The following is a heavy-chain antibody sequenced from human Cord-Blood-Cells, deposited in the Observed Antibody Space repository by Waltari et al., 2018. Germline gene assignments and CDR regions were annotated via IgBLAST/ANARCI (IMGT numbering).Heavy chain of an antibody. CDR3: ARLSTELGIQGYFDY. Sequence: QVQLVQSGAEVKKPGSSVKVSCKASGGTFSSYATRWVRQAPGQGLEWMGGIIPIFGTANYAQKFQGRVTITADESTSTAYMELSSLRSEDTAVYYCARLSTELGIQGYFDYWGQGTLVTVSS. J-gene: IGHJ4*02. D-gene: IGHD7-27*01. CDR2: IIPIFGTA. V-gene: IGHV1-69*01. CDR1: GGTFSSYA.